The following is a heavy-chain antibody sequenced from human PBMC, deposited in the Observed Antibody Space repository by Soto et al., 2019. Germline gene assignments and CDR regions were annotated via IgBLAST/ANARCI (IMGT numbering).Heavy chain of an antibody. CDR3: AKEIVGAINY. CDR1: GFTFDDYA. CDR2: ISWNSGKI. D-gene: IGHD1-26*01. Sequence: EVQLVESGGGLVQPGRSLRLSCAASGFTFDDYAMHWVRQAPGKGLEWVSGISWNSGKIGYADSVKGRFTISIDNANNSLYLQMNSLRPEDTAFYYCAKEIVGAINYWGQGTLVTVSS. J-gene: IGHJ4*02. V-gene: IGHV3-9*01.